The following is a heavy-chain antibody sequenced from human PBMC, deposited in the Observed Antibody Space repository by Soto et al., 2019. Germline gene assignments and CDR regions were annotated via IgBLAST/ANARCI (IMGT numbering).Heavy chain of an antibody. V-gene: IGHV4-34*01. CDR3: ARGISMIVAAKGDAPDKCYFDS. Sequence: PXATLSLTFAVCGGSFSGYFWTWIRQPPGKGLEWIAEINHSGNTNYSPSLKSRVTVSVDTSKNQFSLKLRSMTAADTAVYYCARGISMIVAAKGDAPDKCYFDSWGQGTLVTVSS. CDR2: INHSGNT. D-gene: IGHD3-22*01. J-gene: IGHJ4*02. CDR1: GGSFSGYF.